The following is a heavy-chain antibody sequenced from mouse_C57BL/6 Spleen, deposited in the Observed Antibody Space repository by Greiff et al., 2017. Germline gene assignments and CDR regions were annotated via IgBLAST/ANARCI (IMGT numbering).Heavy chain of an antibody. J-gene: IGHJ3*01. CDR2: IYPGDGDT. V-gene: IGHV1-82*01. CDR1: GYAFSSSW. CDR3: AGLESSDYGFAY. D-gene: IGHD3-2*02. Sequence: QVQLQESGPELVKPGASVKISCKASGYAFSSSWMNWVKQRPGKGLEWIGRIYPGDGDTNYNGKFKGKATLTADKSSSTAYMQLSSLTSEDSAVSVFAGLESSDYGFAYWGQGTLVTVSA.